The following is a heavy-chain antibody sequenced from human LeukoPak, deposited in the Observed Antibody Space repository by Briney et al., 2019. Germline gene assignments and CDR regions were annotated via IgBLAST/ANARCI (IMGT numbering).Heavy chain of an antibody. CDR2: INAGNGNT. J-gene: IGHJ4*02. V-gene: IGHV1-3*01. D-gene: IGHD3-10*01. CDR3: ASGSIGGEFGPNPGG. Sequence: ASVRVSCKASGYTFTSYAMHWVRQAPGQRLEWMGWINAGNGNTKYSQKFQGRVTITRDTSASTAYMELSSLRSEDTAVYYCASGSIGGEFGPNPGGWGQGTLVTVSS. CDR1: GYTFTSYA.